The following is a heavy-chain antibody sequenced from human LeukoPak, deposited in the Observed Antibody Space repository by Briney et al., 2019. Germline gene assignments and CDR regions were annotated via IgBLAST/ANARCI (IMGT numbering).Heavy chain of an antibody. D-gene: IGHD3-22*01. CDR2: IIPIFGTA. CDR1: GGTFSSYA. Sequence: SVKVSCKAPGGTFSSYAISWVRQAPGQGLEWMGGIIPIFGTANYAQKFQGRVTITADESTSTAYMELSSLRSEDTAVYYCARVASVDRGGYYFYYWGQGTLVTVSS. J-gene: IGHJ4*02. V-gene: IGHV1-69*13. CDR3: ARVASVDRGGYYFYY.